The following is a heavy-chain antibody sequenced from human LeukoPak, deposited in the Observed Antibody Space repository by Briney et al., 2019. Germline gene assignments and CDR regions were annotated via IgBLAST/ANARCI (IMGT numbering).Heavy chain of an antibody. Sequence: GGSLRLSCAASGFTFSSYSMNWVRQAPGKGLEWVSYISSSSSTIYYADSVKGRFTISRDNAKNSLYLQMNSLRDEDTAVYYCARAPPAYYDFWSGYYTQYYFDYWGQGTLVTVSS. J-gene: IGHJ4*02. CDR3: ARAPPAYYDFWSGYYTQYYFDY. CDR1: GFTFSSYS. CDR2: ISSSSSTI. D-gene: IGHD3-3*01. V-gene: IGHV3-48*02.